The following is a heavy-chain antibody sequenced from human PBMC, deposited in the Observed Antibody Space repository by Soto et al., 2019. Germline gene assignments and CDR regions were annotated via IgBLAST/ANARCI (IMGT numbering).Heavy chain of an antibody. CDR3: ARHGRYCTNGVCYTDAFDI. V-gene: IGHV5-51*01. CDR1: GYSFTSYW. D-gene: IGHD2-8*01. Sequence: GESLKISCKGSGYSFTSYWIGWVRQMPGKGLEWMGIIYPGDSDTRYSPSFQGHVTISADKSISTAYLQWSSLKASDTAMYYCARHGRYCTNGVCYTDAFDIWGQGTMVTVSS. CDR2: IYPGDSDT. J-gene: IGHJ3*02.